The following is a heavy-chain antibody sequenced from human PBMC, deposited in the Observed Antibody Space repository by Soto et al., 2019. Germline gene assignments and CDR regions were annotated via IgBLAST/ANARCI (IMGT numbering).Heavy chain of an antibody. CDR3: AKATTNGGWFNPFDS. D-gene: IGHD6-19*01. CDR1: GFTFVNYA. Sequence: GGSLSLSCAASGFTFVNYAMNWVRQAPGKGLEWVSGLSGSGTSTYYADSVKGRFTISRDNSRDTLFLQMNSLTADDTAVYYCAKATTNGGWFNPFDSWGQGVLVTVSS. CDR2: LSGSGTST. V-gene: IGHV3-23*01. J-gene: IGHJ4*02.